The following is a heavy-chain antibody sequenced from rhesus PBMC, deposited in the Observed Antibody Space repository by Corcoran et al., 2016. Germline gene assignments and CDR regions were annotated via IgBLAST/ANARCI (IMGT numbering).Heavy chain of an antibody. CDR1: GFTFSNSW. V-gene: IGHV3-30*02. CDR3: TTYGGNSFDY. Sequence: EVQLVESGAGWVQPGGSRSLSCAASGFTFSNSWMRWVRHAPGKGLEWVAGIKRKVDSDTAEYAASVQGSFTISRDDSKNTVYLEMNSLKTEDTAVYYCTTYGGNSFDYWGQGVLVTVSS. D-gene: IGHD4-29*01. J-gene: IGHJ4*01. CDR2: IKRKVDSDTA.